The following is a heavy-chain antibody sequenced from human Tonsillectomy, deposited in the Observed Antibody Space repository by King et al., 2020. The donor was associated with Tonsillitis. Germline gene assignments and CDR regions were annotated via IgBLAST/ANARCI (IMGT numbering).Heavy chain of an antibody. CDR2: INHSGST. Sequence: VQLQQWGAELLKPSETLSLTCAVYGGSFSGYYWTWIRQPPGKGLEWIGEINHSGSTNYNPSLKSRVTILLDTSKNQFSLKLRSVTAADTAVYYCARGHHWSGYSNHYYYYMDVWGKGTTVTVSS. CDR1: GGSFSGYY. D-gene: IGHD3-3*01. V-gene: IGHV4-34*01. CDR3: ARGHHWSGYSNHYYYYMDV. J-gene: IGHJ6*03.